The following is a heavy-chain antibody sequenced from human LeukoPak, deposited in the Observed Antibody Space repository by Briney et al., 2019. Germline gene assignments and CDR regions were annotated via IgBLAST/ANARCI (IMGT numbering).Heavy chain of an antibody. CDR2: INHSGST. D-gene: IGHD6-13*01. Sequence: SETLSLTCAVYGGSFSGYYWSWIRQPPGKGLEWIGEINHSGSTNYNPSLKSRVIISVDTSKNQFSLKLSSVTAADTAVYYCARAAAAGDRKDAFDIWGQGTMVTVSS. CDR1: GGSFSGYY. V-gene: IGHV4-34*01. CDR3: ARAAAAGDRKDAFDI. J-gene: IGHJ3*02.